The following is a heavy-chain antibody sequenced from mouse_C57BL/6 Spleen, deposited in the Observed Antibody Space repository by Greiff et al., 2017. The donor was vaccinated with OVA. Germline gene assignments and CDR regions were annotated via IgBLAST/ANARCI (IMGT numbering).Heavy chain of an antibody. J-gene: IGHJ2*01. CDR2: ISDGGSYT. CDR1: GFTFSSYA. D-gene: IGHD2-2*01. V-gene: IGHV5-4*01. CDR3: ARDRYGYDENFDY. Sequence: DVMLVESGGGLVKPGGSLKLSCAASGFTFSSYAMSWVRQTPEKRLEWVATISDGGSYTYYPDNVKGRFTISRDNAKNNLYLQMSHLKSEDTAMYYCARDRYGYDENFDYWGQGTTLTVSS.